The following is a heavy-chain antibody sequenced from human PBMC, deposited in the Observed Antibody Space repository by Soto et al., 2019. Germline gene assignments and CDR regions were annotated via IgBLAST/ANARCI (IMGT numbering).Heavy chain of an antibody. CDR3: ARGSIAAAVDY. Sequence: SETLSLTCTVSGGSISSYYWSWIRQPPGKGLEWIGYIYYSGSTNYNPSLKSRVTISVDTSKNQFSLKLSSVTAADTAVYYCARGSIAAAVDYWGQGTLVTVSS. J-gene: IGHJ4*02. V-gene: IGHV4-59*01. CDR1: GGSISSYY. CDR2: IYYSGST. D-gene: IGHD6-13*01.